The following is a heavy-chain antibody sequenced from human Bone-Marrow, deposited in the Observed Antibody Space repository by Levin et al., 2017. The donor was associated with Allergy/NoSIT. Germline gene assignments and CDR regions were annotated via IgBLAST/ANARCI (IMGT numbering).Heavy chain of an antibody. J-gene: IGHJ6*02. Sequence: EASVKVSCQVSGNTLTELSINWVRQAPGKGLEWMGGFDPEEGQTIYAQKFQGRVTMTEDTSTDIAYMELTSLRSDDTAVYYCATVVLAVLDYYGMDVWGQGTTVTVSS. D-gene: IGHD2-15*01. V-gene: IGHV1-24*01. CDR1: GNTLTELS. CDR3: ATVVLAVLDYYGMDV. CDR2: FDPEEGQT.